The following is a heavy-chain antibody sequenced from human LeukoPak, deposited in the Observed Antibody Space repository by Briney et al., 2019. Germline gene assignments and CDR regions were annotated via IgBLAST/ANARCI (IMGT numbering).Heavy chain of an antibody. J-gene: IGHJ3*02. CDR1: GYTFSRYG. V-gene: IGHV3-30*02. CDR2: IRYDGSNK. CDR3: AKDRRGSGKGLTYAFDI. D-gene: IGHD3-10*01. Sequence: GGPLRLSCAASGYTFSRYGMHWVRQAPGKGLEWVASIRYDGSNKYYADSVEGRFTISRDNSTSTLHLQMNSMRAEDTALYYCAKDRRGSGKGLTYAFDIWGQGTMVTVSS.